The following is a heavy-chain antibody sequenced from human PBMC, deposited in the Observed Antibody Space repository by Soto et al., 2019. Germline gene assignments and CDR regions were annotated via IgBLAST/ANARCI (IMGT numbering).Heavy chain of an antibody. Sequence: GGSLRLSCTASGFTFGDYAMSWFRQAPGKGLEWVGFIRSKAYGGTTEYAASVKGRFTISRDDSKSIAYLQMNSLKTEDTAVYYCTRDGRQLVGFGHDAFDIWGQGTMVTVSS. CDR1: GFTFGDYA. V-gene: IGHV3-49*03. CDR2: IRSKAYGGTT. D-gene: IGHD6-6*01. J-gene: IGHJ3*02. CDR3: TRDGRQLVGFGHDAFDI.